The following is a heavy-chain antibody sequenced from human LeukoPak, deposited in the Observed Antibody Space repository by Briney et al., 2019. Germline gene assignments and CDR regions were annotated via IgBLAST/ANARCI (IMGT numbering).Heavy chain of an antibody. CDR2: INPNSVST. CDR3: ARADRLHGGPYLIGP. V-gene: IGHV1-2*02. CDR1: GYSFTDYY. D-gene: IGHD2-21*01. Sequence: ASVKVSCKTSGYSFTDYYMHWVRQAPGQGLEWMGWINPNSVSTSSAQKFQGRVTMTRDTSITTVYMEVSWLTSDDTAIYYCARADRLHGGPYLIGPWGQGTLVTVSS. J-gene: IGHJ5*02.